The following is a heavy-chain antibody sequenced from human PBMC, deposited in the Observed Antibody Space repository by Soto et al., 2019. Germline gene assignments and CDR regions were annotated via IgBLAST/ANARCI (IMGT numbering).Heavy chain of an antibody. CDR2: ISYDGSNK. J-gene: IGHJ4*02. V-gene: IGHV3-30*18. D-gene: IGHD1-26*01. CDR1: GFTFSSYG. Sequence: PWGSLRLSCAASGFTFSSYGMHWVRQAPGKGLEWVAVISYDGSNKYYADSVKGRFTISRDNSKNTLYLQMNSLRAEDTAVYYCAKDGRVFLSSGNFDYWGQGALVTVPQ. CDR3: AKDGRVFLSSGNFDY.